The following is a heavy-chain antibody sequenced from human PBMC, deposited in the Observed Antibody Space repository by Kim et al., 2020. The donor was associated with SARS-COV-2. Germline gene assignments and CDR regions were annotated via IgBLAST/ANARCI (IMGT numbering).Heavy chain of an antibody. CDR3: AKEMRTGWYNFDY. D-gene: IGHD6-19*01. Sequence: GGSLRLSCSASGFTFTTYAMHWVRQAPGKGLQYVSGISNNGANTYYADSVKGRFTISRDNSKNILYLQMSSLGLEDTAMYYCAKEMRTGWYNFDYWAQGTLFSVSS. V-gene: IGHV3-64D*08. J-gene: IGHJ4*02. CDR1: GFTFTTYA. CDR2: ISNNGANT.